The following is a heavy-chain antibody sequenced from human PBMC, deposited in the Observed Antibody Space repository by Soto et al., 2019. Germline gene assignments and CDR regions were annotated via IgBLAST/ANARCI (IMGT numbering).Heavy chain of an antibody. CDR1: GFTFVDYA. CDR3: AKDMDLMGATPYYFDY. V-gene: IGHV3-9*01. CDR2: ISWNSGSI. Sequence: GGSLRLSCAASGFTFVDYAMHWVRQAPGKGLEWVSGISWNSGSIGYADSVKGRFTISRDNAKNSLYLQMNSLRAEDTALYYCAKDMDLMGATPYYFDYWGQGTLVTVSS. D-gene: IGHD1-26*01. J-gene: IGHJ4*02.